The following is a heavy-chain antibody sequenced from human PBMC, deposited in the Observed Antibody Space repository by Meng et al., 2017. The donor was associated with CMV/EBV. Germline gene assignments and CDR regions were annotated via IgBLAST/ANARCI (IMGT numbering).Heavy chain of an antibody. D-gene: IGHD3-3*01. CDR1: GFTFSSYS. V-gene: IGHV3-21*01. Sequence: GESLKISCAASGFTFSSYSMNWVRQAPGKGLEWVSSISSSSYIYYADSVKGRFTISRDNAKNSLYLQMNSLRAEDTAVYYCARDRLVRDTIFGVDYYGMDVWGQGTTVTVSS. CDR3: ARDRLVRDTIFGVDYYGMDV. CDR2: ISSSSYI. J-gene: IGHJ6*02.